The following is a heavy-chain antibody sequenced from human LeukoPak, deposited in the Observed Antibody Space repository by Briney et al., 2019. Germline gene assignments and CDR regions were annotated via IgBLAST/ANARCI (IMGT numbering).Heavy chain of an antibody. V-gene: IGHV3-48*01. D-gene: IGHD4-17*01. CDR2: ISDSGSTT. CDR3: AKEATVIQPAY. Sequence: PGGSLRLSCITSEFTFSTYSMNWVRQAPGKGLEWVSYISDSGSTTQYADSMKGRFTISRDNAKNSLYLQMTSLRAEDTAVYYCAKEATVIQPAYWGQGTLVTVSS. J-gene: IGHJ4*02. CDR1: EFTFSTYS.